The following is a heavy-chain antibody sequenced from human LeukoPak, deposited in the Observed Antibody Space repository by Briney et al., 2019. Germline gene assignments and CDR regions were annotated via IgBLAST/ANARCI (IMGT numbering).Heavy chain of an antibody. Sequence: GESLKISCKGSGYSFTSYWIGWVRQMPGKGLEWMGIIYPGDSDTRYSPSFQGQVTISADKSISTAYLQWSSLKASDTAMYYCARHQNGISYDSSGYLGLDYWGQGTLVTVSS. CDR3: ARHQNGISYDSSGYLGLDY. J-gene: IGHJ4*02. D-gene: IGHD3-22*01. V-gene: IGHV5-51*01. CDR1: GYSFTSYW. CDR2: IYPGDSDT.